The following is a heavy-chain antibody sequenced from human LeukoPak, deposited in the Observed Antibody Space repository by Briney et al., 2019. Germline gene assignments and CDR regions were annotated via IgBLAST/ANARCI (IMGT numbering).Heavy chain of an antibody. J-gene: IGHJ4*02. V-gene: IGHV4-39*01. CDR1: GGSISSSSYY. CDR3: ARGQRLGIAPFDY. CDR2: IYYSGST. D-gene: IGHD6-13*01. Sequence: PSETLSLTCTVSGGSISSSSYYWGWIRQPPGKGLEWIGSIYYSGSTYYNPSLKSRVTISVDTSKNQFSLTLSPVTAADMAVYYCARGQRLGIAPFDYWGEGTLVTVSS.